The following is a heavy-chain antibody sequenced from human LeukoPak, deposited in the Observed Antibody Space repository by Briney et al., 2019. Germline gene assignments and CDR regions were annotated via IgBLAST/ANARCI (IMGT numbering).Heavy chain of an antibody. CDR3: ARGIAGTLDYFDY. J-gene: IGHJ4*02. V-gene: IGHV1-69*01. CDR1: GGTFSSYA. Sequence: SVKVSCKASGGTFSSYAISWVRQAPGQGLEWMGGIIPIFGTANYAQKFQGRVTITADESTSTAYMELSSLRSEDTAVYYCARGIAGTLDYFDYWGQGTLVTVSS. D-gene: IGHD6-13*01. CDR2: IIPIFGTA.